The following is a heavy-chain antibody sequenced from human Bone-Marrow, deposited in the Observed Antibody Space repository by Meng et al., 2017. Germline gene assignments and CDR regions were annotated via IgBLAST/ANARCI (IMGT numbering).Heavy chain of an antibody. V-gene: IGHV1-46*01. Sequence: ASVKVSCKASGYTFITYYLHWVRQASGQGLEWMGEIYPIGGGANSAQNFQGRVTMTRDTSTSTAYLELSSLRSDDTAVYYCARAPYGSGGPYDYWGRGTLVTVSS. D-gene: IGHD2-15*01. CDR3: ARAPYGSGGPYDY. J-gene: IGHJ4*02. CDR2: IYPIGGGA. CDR1: GYTFITYY.